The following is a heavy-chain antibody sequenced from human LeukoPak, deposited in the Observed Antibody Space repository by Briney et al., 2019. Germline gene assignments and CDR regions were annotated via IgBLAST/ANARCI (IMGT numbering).Heavy chain of an antibody. D-gene: IGHD5-18*01. Sequence: PSETLSLTCTVSGGSISSSSAYWGWIRQPPGKGLEWIGSIYYSKNTYYNPSLKSRVTISADTSKNQFSLTLGSVSATDTAVYYCVSPRGFSYGYFDYWGQGTLVSVSS. J-gene: IGHJ4*02. CDR2: IYYSKNT. CDR3: VSPRGFSYGYFDY. CDR1: GGSISSSSAY. V-gene: IGHV4-39*01.